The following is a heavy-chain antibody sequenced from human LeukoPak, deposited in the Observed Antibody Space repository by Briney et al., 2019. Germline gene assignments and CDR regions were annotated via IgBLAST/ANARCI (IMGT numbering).Heavy chain of an antibody. CDR2: INRSGST. D-gene: IGHD1-26*01. Sequence: SETLSLTCGVYGGSFSNYYWSWIRQPPGKGLEWIGEINRSGSTNYNPSLRSRVTISVDTSKNQFSLKLSSVTAADTAVYFCARHGASGSYLYYFDYWGQGTLVTVSS. J-gene: IGHJ4*02. CDR1: GGSFSNYY. V-gene: IGHV4-34*01. CDR3: ARHGASGSYLYYFDY.